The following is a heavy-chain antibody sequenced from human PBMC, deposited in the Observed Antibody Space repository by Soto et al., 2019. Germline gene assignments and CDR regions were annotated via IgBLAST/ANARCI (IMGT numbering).Heavy chain of an antibody. CDR3: ATGKLDHGGNSGYFDY. V-gene: IGHV1-69*13. CDR1: GGTFSSYA. CDR2: IIPIFGTA. Sequence: SVKVSCKASGGTFSSYAISWVRQAPGQGLEWMGGIIPIFGTANYAQKFQGRVTITADESTSTAYMELSSLRSEDTAVYYCATGKLDHGGNSGYFDYWGQGTLVTVSS. D-gene: IGHD2-21*02. J-gene: IGHJ4*02.